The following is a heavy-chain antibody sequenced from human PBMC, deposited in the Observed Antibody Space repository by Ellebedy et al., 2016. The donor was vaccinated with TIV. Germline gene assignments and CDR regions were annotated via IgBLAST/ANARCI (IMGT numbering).Heavy chain of an antibody. CDR2: ISYDGSNK. CDR1: GFTFSSYA. J-gene: IGHJ4*02. V-gene: IGHV3-30-3*01. Sequence: GESLKISXAASGFTFSSYAMHWVRQAPGKGLEWVAVISYDGSNKYYADSVKGRFTISRDNSKNTLYLQMNSLRAEDTTVYYCARDSGIAVAGTFDYWGQGTLVTVSS. D-gene: IGHD6-19*01. CDR3: ARDSGIAVAGTFDY.